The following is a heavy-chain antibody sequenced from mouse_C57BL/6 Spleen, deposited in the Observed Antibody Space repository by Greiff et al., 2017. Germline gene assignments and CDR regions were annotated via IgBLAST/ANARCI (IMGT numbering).Heavy chain of an antibody. CDR3: ARRNDYDDYFDY. D-gene: IGHD2-4*01. CDR1: GFNIKNSY. J-gene: IGHJ2*01. CDR2: IDPANGNT. Sequence: EVQLQQSVAELVRPGASVKLSCTASGFNIKNSYMPWVKQRPEQGLEWIGRIDPANGNTKYAPKFQGKATITADTSSNTAYLQLSSLTSEDTAIYYCARRNDYDDYFDYWGQGTTLTVSS. V-gene: IGHV14-3*01.